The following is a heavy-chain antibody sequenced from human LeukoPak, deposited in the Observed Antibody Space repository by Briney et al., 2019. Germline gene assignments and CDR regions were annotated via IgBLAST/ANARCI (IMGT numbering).Heavy chain of an antibody. V-gene: IGHV1-8*01. J-gene: IGHJ4*02. CDR2: MNPNSGNT. D-gene: IGHD6-13*01. Sequence: GASVKVSCKASGYTFTSYDINWVRQAPGQGLEWMGWMNPNSGNTGYAQKFQGRVTMTRNTSISTAYMELSSLISEDTAMYYCARRIAAGGTEIAYWGKEPRVPVPS. CDR3: ARRIAAGGTEIAY. CDR1: GYTFTSYD.